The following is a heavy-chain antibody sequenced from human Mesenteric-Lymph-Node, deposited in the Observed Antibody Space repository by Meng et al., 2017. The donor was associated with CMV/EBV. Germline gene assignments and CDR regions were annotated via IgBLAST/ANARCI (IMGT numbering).Heavy chain of an antibody. V-gene: IGHV4-34*01. D-gene: IGHD3-9*01. CDR3: ARGSSYDILTGYFDY. J-gene: IGHJ4*02. CDR2: INHSGST. Sequence: QGQFHQWVAGLLKPSETLSVTCAVYGGSFSGYYWNWIRQSPEKGLEWIGEINHSGSTTYNPSFTSRIIISVDTSTNQISLNMSSVTAADTAVYYCARGSSYDILTGYFDYWGQGALVTVSS. CDR1: GGSFSGYY.